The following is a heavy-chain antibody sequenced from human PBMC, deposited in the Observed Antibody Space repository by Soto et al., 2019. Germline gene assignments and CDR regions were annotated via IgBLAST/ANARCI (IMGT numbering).Heavy chain of an antibody. J-gene: IGHJ5*02. D-gene: IGHD6-6*01. CDR1: GGSISSGSYY. CDR2: LYYSGST. Sequence: SETLSLTCTVSGGSISSGSYYWGWIRQPPGKGLEWIGSLYYSGSTFYNPSLKSRVTISVDTSKNQFSLKLSSMTAGDTAVYYCARVSSSSDWFDPWGQGTLVTVSS. V-gene: IGHV4-39*01. CDR3: ARVSSSSDWFDP.